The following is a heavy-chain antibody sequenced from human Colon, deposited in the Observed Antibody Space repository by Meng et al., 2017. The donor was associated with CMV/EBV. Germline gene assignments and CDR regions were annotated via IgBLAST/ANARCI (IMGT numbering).Heavy chain of an antibody. CDR3: ARGPKYQLLFIYYYGMDV. V-gene: IGHV1-8*01. Sequence: ASVKVSCKASGYTFTSYDINCVRQATGQGLEWMGWMNPNSGNTGYAQKFQGRVTMTRNTSISTAYMELSSLRSEDTAVYYCARGPKYQLLFIYYYGMDVWGQGTTVTVSS. CDR2: MNPNSGNT. J-gene: IGHJ6*02. CDR1: GYTFTSYD. D-gene: IGHD2-2*01.